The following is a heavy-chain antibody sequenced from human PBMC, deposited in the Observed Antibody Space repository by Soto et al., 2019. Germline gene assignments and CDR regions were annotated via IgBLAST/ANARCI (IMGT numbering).Heavy chain of an antibody. D-gene: IGHD3-22*01. CDR2: ISAYNGNT. CDR3: AREPSYYYDSSGYDDFDI. CDR1: GYTFTSYG. J-gene: IGHJ3*02. Sequence: GASVKVSCKASGYTFTSYGISWVQQAPGQGLEWMGWISAYNGNTNYAQKLQGRVTMTTDTSTSTAYMELRSLRSDDTAVYYCAREPSYYYDSSGYDDFDIWGQGTMVTVSS. V-gene: IGHV1-18*01.